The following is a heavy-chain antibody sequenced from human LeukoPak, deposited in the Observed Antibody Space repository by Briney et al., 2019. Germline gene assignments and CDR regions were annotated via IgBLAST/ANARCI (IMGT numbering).Heavy chain of an antibody. CDR1: GFTVSSNY. V-gene: IGHV3-66*01. CDR3: ASADYVWGSYRPWYFDY. CDR2: IYSGGST. D-gene: IGHD3-16*02. Sequence: PGGSLRLSCAASGFTVSSNYMSWVRQAPGKGLEWVSVIYSGGSTYYADSVKGRFTISRDNSKNTLYLQMDSLRAEGTAVYYRASADYVWGSYRPWYFDYWGQGTLVTVSS. J-gene: IGHJ4*02.